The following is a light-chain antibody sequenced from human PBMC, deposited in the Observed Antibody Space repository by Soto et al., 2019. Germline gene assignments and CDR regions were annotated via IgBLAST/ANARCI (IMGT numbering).Light chain of an antibody. CDR2: DAS. Sequence: VLTQSPASLSLSPGERATLSCRAGQSVSDYLAWYQQKPGQPPRLLFFDASNRATGVPARFSAGGSGTDFTLIISSXEPEDFAVYYCQQRVNWPPTFGGGTKVDIK. V-gene: IGKV3-11*01. CDR1: QSVSDY. J-gene: IGKJ4*01. CDR3: QQRVNWPPT.